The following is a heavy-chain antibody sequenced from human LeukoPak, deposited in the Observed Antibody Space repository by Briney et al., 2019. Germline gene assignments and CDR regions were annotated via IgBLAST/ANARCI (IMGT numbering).Heavy chain of an antibody. V-gene: IGHV4-34*01. J-gene: IGHJ5*02. Sequence: GSLRLSCAASGFTFSSYSMNWVRQAPGKGLEWIGEINHSGSTNYNPSLKSRVTISEDTSKNQFSLKLSSVTAADTAVYYCARHGLSISAPGRWFDPWGQGTLVTVSS. D-gene: IGHD6-6*01. CDR2: INHSGST. CDR3: ARHGLSISAPGRWFDP. CDR1: GFTFSSYS.